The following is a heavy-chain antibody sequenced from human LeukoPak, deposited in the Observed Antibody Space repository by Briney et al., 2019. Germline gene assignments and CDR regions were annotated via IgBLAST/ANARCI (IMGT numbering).Heavy chain of an antibody. V-gene: IGHV3-74*01. J-gene: IGHJ4*02. CDR1: GFTFSSYW. Sequence: GALRLSCAASGFTFSSYWMHWVRQAPGKGLVWVSRINSDGSSTSYADSVKGRFTISRDNAKNTLYLQMNSLRAEDTAVYYCARDPHTAMVPYYFDYWGQGTLVTVSS. CDR2: INSDGSST. CDR3: ARDPHTAMVPYYFDY. D-gene: IGHD5-18*01.